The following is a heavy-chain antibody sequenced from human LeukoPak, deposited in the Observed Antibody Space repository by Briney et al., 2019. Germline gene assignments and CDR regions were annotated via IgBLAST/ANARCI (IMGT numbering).Heavy chain of an antibody. J-gene: IGHJ4*02. V-gene: IGHV1-46*01. CDR2: INPSGGST. CDR3: ARVDWTYCSSTSCLGY. Sequence: ASVKVSCKASGYTFTSYYMHWVRQAPGQGLEWMGIINPSGGSTSYAQKFQGRVTITRNTSISTAYMELSSLRSEDTAVYYCARVDWTYCSSTSCLGYWGQGTLVTVSS. CDR1: GYTFTSYY. D-gene: IGHD2-2*01.